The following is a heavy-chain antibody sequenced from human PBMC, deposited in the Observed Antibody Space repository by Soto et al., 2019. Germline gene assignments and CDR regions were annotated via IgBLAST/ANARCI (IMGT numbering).Heavy chain of an antibody. V-gene: IGHV3-23*01. Sequence: GGSMRLSCSASGFTFSSYAMSWVRQAPGKGLEWVSAFRGDGTGAHYADSVKGRFTVSRDNSKNSLYLHMSSLRSDDTAVYYCARDVGYGLIDYWGQGTLVTVSS. CDR1: GFTFSSYA. D-gene: IGHD5-18*01. CDR3: ARDVGYGLIDY. J-gene: IGHJ4*02. CDR2: FRGDGTGA.